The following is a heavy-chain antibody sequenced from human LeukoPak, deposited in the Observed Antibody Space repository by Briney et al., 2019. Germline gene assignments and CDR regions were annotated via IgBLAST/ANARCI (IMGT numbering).Heavy chain of an antibody. V-gene: IGHV3-74*01. CDR3: ARHWYDIRTTCSVYFDY. J-gene: IGHJ4*02. Sequence: QPGGSVGLLQAFWFFLFHIGYQLGVSQAPGKGLVWVSRINRDGWSTTYADSVKGRFTISRDNSKNTLYLQLKSLRAEDTAVYYCARHWYDIRTTCSVYFDYWGKGSMVSV. CDR1: FFLFHIG. D-gene: IGHD3-9*01. CDR2: INRDGWST.